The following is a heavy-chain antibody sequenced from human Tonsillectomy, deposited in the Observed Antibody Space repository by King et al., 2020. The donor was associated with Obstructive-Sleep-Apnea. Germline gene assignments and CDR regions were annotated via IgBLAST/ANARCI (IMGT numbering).Heavy chain of an antibody. J-gene: IGHJ4*02. V-gene: IGHV3-30*03. CDR3: ASPGGSGSHPPYYDY. Sequence: VQLVESGGGVVQPGRSLRLYCAASGYTISNYGMHWVRQAPGKGLEWVAIILYDGSNTYYADSVKGRFTISRDNSKNTLYLQMNSLRSEDTAVYYCASPGGSGSHPPYYDYWGQGTLVTVSS. CDR2: ILYDGSNT. CDR1: GYTISNYG. D-gene: IGHD3-10*01.